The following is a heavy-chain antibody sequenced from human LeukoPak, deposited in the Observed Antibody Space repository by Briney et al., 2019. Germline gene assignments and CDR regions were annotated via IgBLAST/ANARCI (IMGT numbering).Heavy chain of an antibody. CDR1: GFTFSDYY. CDR3: AKDRTTYGDYADY. Sequence: GGSLRLSCAASGFTFSDYYMSWIRQAPGKGLEWVSSTSTGSSYTNYADSVKGRFTISRDNAKNSLYLQMNSLRDEDTAVYYCAKDRTTYGDYADYWGQGTLVTVSS. CDR2: TSTGSSYT. J-gene: IGHJ4*02. V-gene: IGHV3-11*05. D-gene: IGHD4-17*01.